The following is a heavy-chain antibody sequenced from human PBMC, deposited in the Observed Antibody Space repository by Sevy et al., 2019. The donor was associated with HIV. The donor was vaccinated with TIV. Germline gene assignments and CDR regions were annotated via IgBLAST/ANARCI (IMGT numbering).Heavy chain of an antibody. J-gene: IGHJ6*02. CDR2: ISGSGGST. CDR3: AKVDSTFYGMDV. Sequence: GGSLRLSCAASGFTFSTYTMNWVRQAPGKGLEWVSAISGSGGSTYYADSVKGRFTISSDKSNNTLYLQMNKLRAENMAVYYCAKVDSTFYGMDVWGQGTTVTVSS. D-gene: IGHD2-2*03. V-gene: IGHV3-23*01. CDR1: GFTFSTYT.